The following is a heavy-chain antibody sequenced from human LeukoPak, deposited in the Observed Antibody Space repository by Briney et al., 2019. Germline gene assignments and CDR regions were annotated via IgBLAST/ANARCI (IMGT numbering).Heavy chain of an antibody. CDR2: IYHSGST. D-gene: IGHD3-22*01. Sequence: SETLSLTCAVSGGSISRGGYSWSWIRQPPGKGLEWIGYIYHSGSTYYNPSLKSRVTISVDRSKNQFSLKLSSVTAADTAVYYCARGVTYYYDSSGYPYFDYWGQGTLVTVSS. CDR3: ARGVTYYYDSSGYPYFDY. V-gene: IGHV4-30-2*01. J-gene: IGHJ4*02. CDR1: GGSISRGGYS.